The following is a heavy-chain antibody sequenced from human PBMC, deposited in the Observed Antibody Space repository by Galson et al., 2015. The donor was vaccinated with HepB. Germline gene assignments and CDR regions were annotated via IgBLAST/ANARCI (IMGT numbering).Heavy chain of an antibody. CDR1: GFTFNSYA. J-gene: IGHJ4*02. D-gene: IGHD2-2*01. V-gene: IGHV3-23*01. Sequence: SLRLSCAASGFTFNSYAMNWVRQAPGKGLEWVSGISGSGGTTYYADSVKGRFTISRGNSKNTLYLQLNTLRAEDTAVYYCAKENADVVVAPAWGVSFDYWGQGTLVTVSS. CDR3: AKENADVVVAPAWGVSFDY. CDR2: ISGSGGTT.